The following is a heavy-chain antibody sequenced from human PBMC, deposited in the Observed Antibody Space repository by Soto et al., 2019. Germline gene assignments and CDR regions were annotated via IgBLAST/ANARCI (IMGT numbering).Heavy chain of an antibody. J-gene: IGHJ3*02. CDR1: GGSFSGYY. V-gene: IGHV4-34*01. CDR2: INHSGNT. CDR3: ARGRTDAFDI. Sequence: QVQLQQWGAGLLKPSETLSLTCAVYGGSFSGYYWSWIRQPPGKGLEWIGEINHSGNTNYNPSLKSRVTISVDTSKNQFSLKLSSVTAADTAVYYCARGRTDAFDIWGQGTMVTVSS.